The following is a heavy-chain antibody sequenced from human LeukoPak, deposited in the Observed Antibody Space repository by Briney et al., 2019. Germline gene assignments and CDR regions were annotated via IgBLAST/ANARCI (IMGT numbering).Heavy chain of an antibody. V-gene: IGHV1-69*04. Sequence: ASVKVSCTASGGTFSIYAIGWVRQTPGQGLEWMGRIIPILGIAKYAQKLQGGGTITADKSTSTAYMELSSLRSEDTAVYYCARRGMVRGVIIPQNAYYYYGMDVWGQGTTVTVSS. CDR1: GGTFSIYA. J-gene: IGHJ6*02. CDR2: IIPILGIA. D-gene: IGHD3-10*01. CDR3: ARRGMVRGVIIPQNAYYYYGMDV.